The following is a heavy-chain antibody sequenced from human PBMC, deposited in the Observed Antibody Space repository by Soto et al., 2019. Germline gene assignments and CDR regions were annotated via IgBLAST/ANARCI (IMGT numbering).Heavy chain of an antibody. CDR3: ARADIGVVPAAYYFDY. Sequence: GGSLRLSCAASGFTFSSYEMNWVRQAPGKGLEWVSYISSSGSTIYYADSVKGRFTISRDNAKNSLYLQMNSLRAEDTAVYYCARADIGVVPAAYYFDYWGQGTLVTVSS. J-gene: IGHJ4*02. CDR1: GFTFSSYE. V-gene: IGHV3-48*03. CDR2: ISSSGSTI. D-gene: IGHD2-2*01.